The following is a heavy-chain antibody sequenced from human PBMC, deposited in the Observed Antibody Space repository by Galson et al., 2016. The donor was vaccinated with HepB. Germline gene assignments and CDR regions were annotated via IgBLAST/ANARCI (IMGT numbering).Heavy chain of an antibody. CDR1: GGSISSSHYY. Sequence: SETLSLTCTVSGGSISSSHYYWGWIRQPPGKGLEWIGTMYYSGNTYYNPSLKSRVTISVDTSKNQFSLKVSSVTAADTAVYYCARRYTPNDFSYEHYYYGMDVWGKGTTVTVSS. D-gene: IGHD4-11*01. CDR3: ARRYTPNDFSYEHYYYGMDV. J-gene: IGHJ6*04. CDR2: MYYSGNT. V-gene: IGHV4-39*01.